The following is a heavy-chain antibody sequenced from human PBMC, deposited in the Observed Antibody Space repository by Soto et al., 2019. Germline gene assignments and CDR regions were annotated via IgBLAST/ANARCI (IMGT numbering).Heavy chain of an antibody. CDR3: ARAPMVLSRSYFDS. CDR1: CGSIINFY. D-gene: IGHD2-8*01. J-gene: IGHJ4*02. V-gene: IGHV4-59*01. CDR2: ISYSGNT. Sequence: TSETLSLTCTFSCGSIINFYWSWIRQPPGKGLEWIGYISYSGNTNYNPSLKSRVSISVDTSKNQLSLNLTSVTAADTAVYYCARAPMVLSRSYFDSWGQGTPVTVSS.